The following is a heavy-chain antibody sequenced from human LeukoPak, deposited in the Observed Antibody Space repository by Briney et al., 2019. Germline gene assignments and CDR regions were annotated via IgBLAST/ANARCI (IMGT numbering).Heavy chain of an antibody. CDR3: ARDSSSGPYYYYYGMDV. J-gene: IGHJ6*02. D-gene: IGHD6-6*01. V-gene: IGHV3-66*01. Sequence: PGGSLRLSCAASGFTVSSNYMSWVRRAPGKGLEWVSVIYSGGSTYYADSVKGRFTISRDNSKNTLYLQMNSLRAEDTAAYYCARDSSSGPYYYYYGMDVWGQGTTVTVSS. CDR1: GFTVSSNY. CDR2: IYSGGST.